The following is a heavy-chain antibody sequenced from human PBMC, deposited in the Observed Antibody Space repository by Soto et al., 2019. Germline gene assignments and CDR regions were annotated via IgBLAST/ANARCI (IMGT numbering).Heavy chain of an antibody. CDR1: GYTFTSYG. J-gene: IGHJ6*02. CDR2: ISAYNGNT. V-gene: IGHV1-18*01. D-gene: IGHD3-9*01. Sequence: ASVEVSCKASGYTFTSYGISWVRQAPGQGLEWMGWISAYNGNTNYAQKLQGRVTMTTDTSTSTAYMELRSLRSDDTAVYYCARIDTYYHILTGYYYYYYGMDVWGQGTTVTVSS. CDR3: ARIDTYYHILTGYYYYYYGMDV.